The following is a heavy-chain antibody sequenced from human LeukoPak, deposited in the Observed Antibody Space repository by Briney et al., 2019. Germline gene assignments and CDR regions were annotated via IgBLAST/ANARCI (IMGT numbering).Heavy chain of an antibody. Sequence: QPGGSLRLSCAASGFTFSSYWMHWVRQAPGKRLVWVSRINSDGSSTSYADSVKGRFTISRDNAKNTLYLQMNSLRAEDTAVYYCARARGNNDFWSGYYTPDPFDIWGQGTMVTVSS. CDR3: ARARGNNDFWSGYYTPDPFDI. CDR1: GFTFSSYW. V-gene: IGHV3-74*01. D-gene: IGHD3-3*01. CDR2: INSDGSST. J-gene: IGHJ3*02.